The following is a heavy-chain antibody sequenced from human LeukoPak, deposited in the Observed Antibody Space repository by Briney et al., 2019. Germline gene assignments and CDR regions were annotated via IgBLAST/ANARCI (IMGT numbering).Heavy chain of an antibody. J-gene: IGHJ4*02. D-gene: IGHD6-13*01. V-gene: IGHV4-39*07. CDR1: GGSISTSNYY. CDR2: IFYSGST. Sequence: PSETLSLTCTVSGGSISTSNYYWGWIRQPPGKGLEWIGNIFYSGSTYYSPSLRSRVTISLDTSRNQFSLKLNSVTAADTAVYYCARGGGYSSSWSYWGQGTLVTVSS. CDR3: ARGGGYSSSWSY.